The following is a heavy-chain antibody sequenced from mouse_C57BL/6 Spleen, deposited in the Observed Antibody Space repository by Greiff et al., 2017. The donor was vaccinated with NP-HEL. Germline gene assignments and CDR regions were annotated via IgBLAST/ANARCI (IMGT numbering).Heavy chain of an antibody. CDR1: GYTFTSYW. D-gene: IGHD2-1*01. V-gene: IGHV1-69*01. Sequence: QVQLQQSGAELVMPGASVKLSCKASGYTFTSYWMHWVKQRPGQGLEWIGEIDPSDSYTNYNQKFKGKFTLTVDKSSSTAYMQLSSLTSEDSAVYYCARNYGNWYFDVWGTGTTVTVSS. CDR2: IDPSDSYT. J-gene: IGHJ1*03. CDR3: ARNYGNWYFDV.